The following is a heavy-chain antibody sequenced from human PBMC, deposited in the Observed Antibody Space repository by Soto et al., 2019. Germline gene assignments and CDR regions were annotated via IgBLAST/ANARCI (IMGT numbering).Heavy chain of an antibody. CDR1: GFSLSTSGVG. Sequence: QITLKESGPTLVKPTQTLTLTCTFSGFSLSTSGVGVGWIRQPPGKALDWLALIYWDDDKRYSPSLKSRLTITKDTSKNHVVLTMTNMDPVDTATYYCANLITIFGVAEYSGCAFDIWGQGTMVTVSS. J-gene: IGHJ3*02. CDR3: ANLITIFGVAEYSGCAFDI. V-gene: IGHV2-5*02. CDR2: IYWDDDK. D-gene: IGHD3-3*01.